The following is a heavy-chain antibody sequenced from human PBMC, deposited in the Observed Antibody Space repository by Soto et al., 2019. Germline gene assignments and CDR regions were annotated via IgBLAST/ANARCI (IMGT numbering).Heavy chain of an antibody. D-gene: IGHD6-19*01. V-gene: IGHV3-30*18. CDR1: GFTFSSTG. CDR3: AKDWGIAVAAH. J-gene: IGHJ4*02. CDR2: ISHDGGNK. Sequence: QVQLVESGGGVVQPGGALRLSCAASGFTFSSTGMHWVRQAPGKGLEWVAVISHDGGNKYYGDSVKGRFTISRDNSKNQLYLQMNSLRADDTAVYYCAKDWGIAVAAHWGQGTLVTVSS.